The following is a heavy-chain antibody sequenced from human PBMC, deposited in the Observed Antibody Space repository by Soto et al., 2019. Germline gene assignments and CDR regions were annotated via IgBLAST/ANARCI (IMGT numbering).Heavy chain of an antibody. CDR1: GYTFTSYY. V-gene: IGHV1-46*03. Sequence: ASVKVSCKASGYTFTSYYLHWVRQAPGQGLEWMGVVNPSTGSASSAQKFQGRVTMTRDTSTSTVYMELSSLKSEDTAVYYCARAVYDSGLDSWGQGTLVTVSS. CDR3: ARAVYDSGLDS. CDR2: VNPSTGSA. J-gene: IGHJ4*02. D-gene: IGHD5-12*01.